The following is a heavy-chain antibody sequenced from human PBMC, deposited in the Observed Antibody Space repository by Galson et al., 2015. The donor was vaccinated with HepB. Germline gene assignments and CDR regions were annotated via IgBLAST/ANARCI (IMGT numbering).Heavy chain of an antibody. CDR3: ARENSGTYYGYFDY. J-gene: IGHJ4*02. Sequence: SCAASGFTFSHYAMHWVRQAPGKGLEWVATISYDGSNKYYADPVRGRFTISRDNSKNTVSLQMNSLSPEATAVYYCARENSGTYYGYFDYWGQGTLVTVSS. D-gene: IGHD1-26*01. CDR1: GFTFSHYA. V-gene: IGHV3-30-3*01. CDR2: ISYDGSNK.